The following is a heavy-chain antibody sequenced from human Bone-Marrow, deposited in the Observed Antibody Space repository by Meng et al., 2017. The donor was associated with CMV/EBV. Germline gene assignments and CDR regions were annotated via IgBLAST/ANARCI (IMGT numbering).Heavy chain of an antibody. CDR3: ARGGYGSGSTYYYYYYGMDV. V-gene: IGHV3-21*01. Sequence: GGSLRLSCAASGFSFNSYSMHWVRQAPGKGLEWVSSISSSSSYIYYADSVKGRFTISRDNAKNSLYLQMNSLRAEDTAVYYCARGGYGSGSTYYYYYYGMDVWGQGTTVTVSS. CDR2: ISSSSSYI. D-gene: IGHD3-10*01. J-gene: IGHJ6*02. CDR1: GFSFNSYS.